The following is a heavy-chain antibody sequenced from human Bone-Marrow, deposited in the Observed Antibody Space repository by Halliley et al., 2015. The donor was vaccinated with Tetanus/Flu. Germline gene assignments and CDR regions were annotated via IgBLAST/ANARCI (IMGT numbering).Heavy chain of an antibody. Sequence: LEWAAVISYDGSKKYYADSVKGRFTISRDNSKNTLYLQMNSLRAEDTAVYYCANWGTNSAFDYWGQGTLVTVSS. CDR2: ISYDGSKK. D-gene: IGHD3-16*01. V-gene: IGHV3-30*18. J-gene: IGHJ4*02. CDR3: ANWGTNSAFDY.